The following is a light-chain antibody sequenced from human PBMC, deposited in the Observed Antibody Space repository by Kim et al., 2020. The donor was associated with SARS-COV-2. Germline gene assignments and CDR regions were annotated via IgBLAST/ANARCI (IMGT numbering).Light chain of an antibody. CDR1: QSISTW. J-gene: IGKJ2*01. Sequence: SSSVGDRVSLTCQASQSISTWLAWYQQKPGNAPELLIYKASMLDSGVPSRFSGSGSGTQFSLTISSLQPDDFAPYYCQQYDSFMYTFGQGTKLEI. CDR3: QQYDSFMYT. CDR2: KAS. V-gene: IGKV1-5*03.